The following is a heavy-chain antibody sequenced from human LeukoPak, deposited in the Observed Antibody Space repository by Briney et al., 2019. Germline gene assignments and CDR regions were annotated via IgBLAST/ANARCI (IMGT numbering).Heavy chain of an antibody. V-gene: IGHV4-59*01. CDR3: ARGGGRPDWYFDL. J-gene: IGHJ2*01. Sequence: PSETLSLTCIVSGGSISSYYWSWIRQPPGKGLEWIGYIYYSGSTNYNPSLKSRVTISVDMSKSQSSLKLSSVTAADTAVYYCARGGGRPDWYFDLWGRGTLVTVSS. CDR2: IYYSGST. D-gene: IGHD3-10*01. CDR1: GGSISSYY.